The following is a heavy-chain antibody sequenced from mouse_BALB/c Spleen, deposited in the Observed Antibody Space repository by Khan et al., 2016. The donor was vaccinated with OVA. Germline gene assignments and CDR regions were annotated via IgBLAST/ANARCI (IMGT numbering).Heavy chain of an antibody. CDR3: EPTMRDVWYFVV. CDR1: GYTFTNYG. D-gene: IGHD2-10*01. Sequence: QIQLVQSGPELKKPGETVKISCKASGYTFTNYGMNWVKQAPGKGLKWMGWINTNTGEPTYAEEFKGRFAFSLETSASTAYLQINNLKNEDTATYFCEPTMRDVWYFVVWGAGTTVTVSS. CDR2: INTNTGEP. J-gene: IGHJ1*01. V-gene: IGHV9-3*02.